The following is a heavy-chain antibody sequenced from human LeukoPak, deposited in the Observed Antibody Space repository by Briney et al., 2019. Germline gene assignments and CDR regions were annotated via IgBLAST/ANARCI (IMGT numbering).Heavy chain of an antibody. CDR2: ISSSGSTI. V-gene: IGHV3-11*01. Sequence: GGSLRLSCAASGFTFSDYYMSWIRQAPGKGLEWVSYISSSGSTIYYADSVKGRFTISRDNAKNSLYLQMNSLRAEDTAVYYCAREPPRGDYGSGSYYNDGSDYWGQGTLVTVSS. D-gene: IGHD3-10*01. J-gene: IGHJ4*02. CDR1: GFTFSDYY. CDR3: AREPPRGDYGSGSYYNDGSDY.